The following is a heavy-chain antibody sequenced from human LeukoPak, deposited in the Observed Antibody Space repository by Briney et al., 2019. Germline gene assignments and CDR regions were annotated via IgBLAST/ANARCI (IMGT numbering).Heavy chain of an antibody. Sequence: ASVRDSSMPSRYTFFVYSMHTVRRAPGQGPEWRGCINPNSGGTNYAEKFQSRVTMTGDTSISTAYMELGKLTSDYTAVYYCARGRGSFSLDYWGQGTLVTVSS. CDR2: INPNSGGT. CDR3: ARGRGSFSLDY. J-gene: IGHJ4*02. CDR1: RYTFFVYS. D-gene: IGHD1-26*01. V-gene: IGHV1-2*02.